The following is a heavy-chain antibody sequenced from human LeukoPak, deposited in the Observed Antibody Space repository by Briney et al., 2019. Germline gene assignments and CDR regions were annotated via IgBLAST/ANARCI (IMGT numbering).Heavy chain of an antibody. J-gene: IGHJ4*02. CDR3: AKDFGGWNYYDSSGYTFDY. Sequence: GGSLRLSCAASGFTFSSYGMHWVRQAPGKGLEGVAVIWYDGSNKYYADSVKGRFTISRDNSKNTLYLQMNSLRAEDTAVYYCAKDFGGWNYYDSSGYTFDYWGQGTLVTVSS. CDR1: GFTFSSYG. V-gene: IGHV3-33*06. D-gene: IGHD3-22*01. CDR2: IWYDGSNK.